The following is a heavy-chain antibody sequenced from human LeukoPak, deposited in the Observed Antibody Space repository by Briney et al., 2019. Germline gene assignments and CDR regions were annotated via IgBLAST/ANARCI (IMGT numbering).Heavy chain of an antibody. CDR2: INHSGST. V-gene: IGHV4-34*01. CDR1: GGSFSGYY. CDR3: ARRKRGYSYGYSDYYYYYHMDV. J-gene: IGHJ6*03. Sequence: SETLSLTCAVYGGSFSGYYWSWIRQPPGKGLEWIGEINHSGSTNYNPSLKSRVTISVDTSKNQFSLKLRSVTAADTAVYYCARRKRGYSYGYSDYYYYYHMDVWGKGTTVTISS. D-gene: IGHD5-18*01.